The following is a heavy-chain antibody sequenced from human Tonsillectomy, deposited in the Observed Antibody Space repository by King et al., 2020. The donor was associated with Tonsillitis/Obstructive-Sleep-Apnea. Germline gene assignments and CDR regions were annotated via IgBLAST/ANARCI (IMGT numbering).Heavy chain of an antibody. CDR2: INSDGSST. CDR1: GFTFSSYW. CDR3: ARGAYYYDSSGYYYYYYYMDV. V-gene: IGHV3-74*02. Sequence: VQLVESGGGLVQPGGSLRLSCAASGFTFSSYWMHWVRQAPGKGLVWVSRINSDGSSTSYADSVKGRFTISRDNAKNTLYLKMNSPRAKDTAVYYWARGAYYYDSSGYYYYYYYMDVWGKGTTVTVSS. D-gene: IGHD3-22*01. J-gene: IGHJ6*03.